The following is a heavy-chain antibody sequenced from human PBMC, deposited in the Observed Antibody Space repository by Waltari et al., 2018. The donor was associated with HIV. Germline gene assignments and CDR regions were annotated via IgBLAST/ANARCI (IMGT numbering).Heavy chain of an antibody. CDR3: AKAGYYDSSGYPGELDY. CDR1: GFTFSSYA. V-gene: IGHV3-23*01. J-gene: IGHJ4*02. CDR2: ISGSGGST. Sequence: EVQLLESGGGLVQPGGSLRLSCAASGFTFSSYAMSWVRPAPGKGLEWVSAISGSGGSTYYADSVKGRFTISRDNSKNTLYLQMNSLRAEDTAVYYCAKAGYYDSSGYPGELDYWGQGTLVTVSS. D-gene: IGHD3-22*01.